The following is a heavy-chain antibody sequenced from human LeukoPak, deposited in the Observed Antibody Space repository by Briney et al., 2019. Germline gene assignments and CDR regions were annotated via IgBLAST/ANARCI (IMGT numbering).Heavy chain of an antibody. CDR3: AKDLYGDYPAGDCAFDI. CDR1: GFTFDDYA. CDR2: ISWNSGSI. V-gene: IGHV3-9*03. Sequence: GGSLRLSCAASGFTFDDYAMHWVRQAPGKGLEWVSGISWNSGSIGYADSVKGRFTISRDNAKNSLYLQMNSLRAEDMALYYCAKDLYGDYPAGDCAFDIWGQGTMVTVSS. J-gene: IGHJ3*02. D-gene: IGHD4-17*01.